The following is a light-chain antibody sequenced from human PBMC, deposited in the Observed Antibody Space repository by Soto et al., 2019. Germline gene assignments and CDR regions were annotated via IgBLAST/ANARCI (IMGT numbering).Light chain of an antibody. CDR2: GAS. J-gene: IGKJ1*01. Sequence: EIVLTQSPGTLSLSPGEKATLSCKASQSVSSSYLAWYQQKPGQAPRLLIYGASSRATGIPYRFSGSGSGTDFTLTFSRLEPEDFAVYYCQQYGSSPPWTFGQGTKV. V-gene: IGKV3-20*01. CDR1: QSVSSSY. CDR3: QQYGSSPPWT.